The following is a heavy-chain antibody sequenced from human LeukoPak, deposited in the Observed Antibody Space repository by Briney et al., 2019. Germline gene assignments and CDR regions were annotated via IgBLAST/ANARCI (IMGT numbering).Heavy chain of an antibody. CDR3: ARAPASGWYFDY. Sequence: GGSLRLSCAASGFTFSSYWMSWVRQAPGKGLEGVANIKQDGSEKYYVDSVKGRFTISRDNAKTSLYLQMNSLRAEDTAVYYCARAPASGWYFDYWGQGTLVTVSS. D-gene: IGHD6-19*01. CDR2: IKQDGSEK. CDR1: GFTFSSYW. J-gene: IGHJ4*02. V-gene: IGHV3-7*01.